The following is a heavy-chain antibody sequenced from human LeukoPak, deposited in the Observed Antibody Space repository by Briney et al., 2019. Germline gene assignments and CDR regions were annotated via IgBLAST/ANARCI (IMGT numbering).Heavy chain of an antibody. J-gene: IGHJ6*02. V-gene: IGHV1-2*02. CDR2: INPNSGGT. CDR1: GYTFTGYY. D-gene: IGHD2-15*01. Sequence: GASVKISCTASGYTFTGYYMHWVRQAPGQGLEWMGWINPNSGGTNYAQKFQGRVTMTRDTSISTAHMELSRLRSDDTAVYYCARDVCSGGSCYSWAHYYYYYGMDVWGQGTTVTVSS. CDR3: ARDVCSGGSCYSWAHYYYYYGMDV.